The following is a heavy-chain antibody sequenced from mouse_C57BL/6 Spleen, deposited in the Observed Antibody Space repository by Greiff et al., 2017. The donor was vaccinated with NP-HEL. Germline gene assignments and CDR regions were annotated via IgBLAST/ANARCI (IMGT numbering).Heavy chain of an antibody. CDR3: ATLITTGSNFDY. CDR2: ISYDGSN. CDR1: GYSLTSGYY. D-gene: IGHD1-1*01. V-gene: IGHV3-6*01. Sequence: EVQRVESGPGLVKPSQSLSLTCSVSGYSLTSGYYWNWIRQFPRNKLEWMGYISYDGSNNYNPSLKNRISITRDTSKNQFFLKLNSLTTEDTATYYCATLITTGSNFDYWGQGTTLPVSS. J-gene: IGHJ2*01.